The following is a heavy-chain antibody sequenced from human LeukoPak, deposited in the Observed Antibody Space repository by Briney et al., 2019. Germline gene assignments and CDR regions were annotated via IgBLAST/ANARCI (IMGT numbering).Heavy chain of an antibody. CDR1: GFNFSDYY. CDR2: ISGSGSTI. D-gene: IGHD3-3*01. CDR3: ARSWGVVSFDS. V-gene: IGHV3-11*04. Sequence: GVSLRLSCAASGFNFSDYYMSWIRQAPGKGLEWLSNISGSGSTIYYADSVKGRFTISRDNAENSVSLQMNSLRGEDTAVYYCARSWGVVSFDSWGQGTLLTVST. J-gene: IGHJ4*02.